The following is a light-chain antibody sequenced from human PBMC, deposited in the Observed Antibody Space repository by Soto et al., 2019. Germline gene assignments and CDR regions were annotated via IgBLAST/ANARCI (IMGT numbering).Light chain of an antibody. CDR3: CSYAGSYAEV. CDR1: SSDVGGYNY. J-gene: IGLJ2*01. Sequence: QSALTQPRSVSGSPGQSVTISCTGTSSDVGGYNYVSWYQQHPGKAPKLMIYDVNKRPSGVPDRFSGSKSGNAASLTISGLDAEDEADYYCCSYAGSYAEVFGGGTKLTVL. V-gene: IGLV2-11*01. CDR2: DVN.